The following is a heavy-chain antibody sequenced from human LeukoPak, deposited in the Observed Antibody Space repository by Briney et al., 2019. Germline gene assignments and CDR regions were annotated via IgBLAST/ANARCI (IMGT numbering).Heavy chain of an antibody. CDR3: ARGLDPIWPLITMIVVVKGYAFDI. J-gene: IGHJ3*02. CDR1: GYTFTSYY. V-gene: IGHV1-46*01. Sequence: GASVKVSCKASGYTFTSYYMHWVRQAPGQGLEWMGIINPSGGSTSYAQKFQGRVTMTRDMSTSTVYMELSSLRSEDTAVYYCARGLDPIWPLITMIVVVKGYAFDIWGQGTMVTVSS. CDR2: INPSGGST. D-gene: IGHD3-22*01.